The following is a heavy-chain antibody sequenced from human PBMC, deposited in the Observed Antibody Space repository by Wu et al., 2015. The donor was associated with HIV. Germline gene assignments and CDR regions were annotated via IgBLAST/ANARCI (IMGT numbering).Heavy chain of an antibody. CDR3: AKVDIVVVPAAMPSYYFDY. CDR2: MNPNSGNT. V-gene: IGHV1-8*01. D-gene: IGHD2-2*03. J-gene: IGHJ4*02. Sequence: QVQLVQSGAEVKKPGASVKVSCKASGYTFTSYDINWVRQATGQGLEWMGWMNPNSGNTGYAQKFQGRVTMTRNTSISTAYMELSSLRSEDTAVYYCAKVDIVVVPAAMPSYYFDYWGQGNAGHRLL. CDR1: GYTFTSYD.